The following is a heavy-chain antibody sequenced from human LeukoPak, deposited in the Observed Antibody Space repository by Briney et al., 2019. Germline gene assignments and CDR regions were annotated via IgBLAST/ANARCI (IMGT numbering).Heavy chain of an antibody. Sequence: KTGGSLRLSCAASGFTFSDYYMSWIRQAPGKGLEWVSYISSSGSTIYYADSVKGRFTISRDNAKNSLYLQMNSLRAEDTAVYYCAREYGWSSGSWDYMDVWGKGTTVTISS. CDR3: AREYGWSSGSWDYMDV. CDR1: GFTFSDYY. J-gene: IGHJ6*03. CDR2: ISSSGSTI. D-gene: IGHD3-10*01. V-gene: IGHV3-11*01.